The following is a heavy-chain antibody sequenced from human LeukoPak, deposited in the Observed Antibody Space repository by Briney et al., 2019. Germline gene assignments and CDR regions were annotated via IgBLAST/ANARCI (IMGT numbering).Heavy chain of an antibody. J-gene: IGHJ4*02. CDR2: INEPGVYT. CDR3: VRDFRCSGGSCPLFDY. D-gene: IGHD2-15*01. V-gene: IGHV3-23*01. Sequence: PGGSLRLSCAASGFTSRSYAMSWVRQAPGKGLDWGSGINEPGVYTYYADSVKGRFTTSRDNSENTLYLQMNSLRVEDTAVYYCVRDFRCSGGSCPLFDYWGQGTLVTVSS. CDR1: GFTSRSYA.